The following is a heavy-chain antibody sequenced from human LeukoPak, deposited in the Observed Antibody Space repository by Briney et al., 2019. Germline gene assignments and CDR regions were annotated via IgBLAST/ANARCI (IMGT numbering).Heavy chain of an antibody. CDR3: AKDRQRSGSGVVPAASDY. V-gene: IGHV3-23*01. D-gene: IGHD2-2*01. Sequence: QPGGSLRLSCAASGFTFSSYAMSWVRQGPGKGLEWVSSISGSGDSTYYADSVTGRFTISRDNSKNTLYLLMNSLRAEDTAVYYCAKDRQRSGSGVVPAASDYWAQGTLVTVSS. CDR1: GFTFSSYA. CDR2: ISGSGDST. J-gene: IGHJ4*02.